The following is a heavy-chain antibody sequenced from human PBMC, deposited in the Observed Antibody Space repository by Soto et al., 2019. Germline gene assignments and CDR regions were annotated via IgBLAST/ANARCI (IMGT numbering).Heavy chain of an antibody. Sequence: EVQLLESGGGLVQPGGSLRLSCAASGFTFSSYAMSWVRQAPGKGLEWVSAISGSGGSTYYADSVKGRFTISRDNSKNMLYLQMNSLRAEDTAVYYCAKSRWSDIVRMVYDYWGQGTLVTVSS. CDR2: ISGSGGST. D-gene: IGHD2-8*01. CDR3: AKSRWSDIVRMVYDY. J-gene: IGHJ4*02. CDR1: GFTFSSYA. V-gene: IGHV3-23*01.